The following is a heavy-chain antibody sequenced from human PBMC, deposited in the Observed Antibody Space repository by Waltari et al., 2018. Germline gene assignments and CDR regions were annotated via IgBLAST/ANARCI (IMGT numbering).Heavy chain of an antibody. V-gene: IGHV4-59*01. CDR3: ARADTSTSYFYYYMDV. Sequence: QVQLQESGPGLVKPSETLSLTCTVSGGSTSTYYWSWVRQSPGKGLEGIGYIHYSGSRAYNPALRSRVARSLDTPNTQFSLRLRSVTAADAAIYYCARADTSTSYFYYYMDVWGKGTTVTVSS. J-gene: IGHJ6*03. CDR1: GGSTSTYY. CDR2: IHYSGSR. D-gene: IGHD1-26*01.